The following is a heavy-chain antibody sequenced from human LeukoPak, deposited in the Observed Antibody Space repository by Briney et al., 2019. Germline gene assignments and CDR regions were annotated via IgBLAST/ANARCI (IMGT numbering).Heavy chain of an antibody. V-gene: IGHV3-74*03. Sequence: GGSLRLSWAAYGFTFNNYWKQWVRQAPGEGRGWVSRITTVGGITTYSESLEGGFSGSRDNAKSTLYLQMNSRRVEDTGVYYCARGYSRGWFDPWGQGPLVPVSS. CDR3: ARGYSRGWFDP. CDR1: GFTFNNYW. CDR2: ITTVGGIT. J-gene: IGHJ5*02. D-gene: IGHD2-2*02.